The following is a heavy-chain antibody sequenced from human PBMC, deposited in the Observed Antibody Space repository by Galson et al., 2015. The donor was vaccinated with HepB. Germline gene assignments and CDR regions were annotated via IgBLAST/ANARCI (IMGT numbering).Heavy chain of an antibody. CDR1: GFTFSSYS. V-gene: IGHV3-23*01. D-gene: IGHD1-26*01. CDR3: ARVWVGGIYNQYFQH. Sequence: SLRLSCAASGFTFSSYSMTWVRQAPGKGLEWVSTISETGGSTFYADSVKGRFTISRDNSQNTLFLQMNSLRAEDTAVYYCARVWVGGIYNQYFQHWGQGTLATVSS. J-gene: IGHJ1*01. CDR2: ISETGGST.